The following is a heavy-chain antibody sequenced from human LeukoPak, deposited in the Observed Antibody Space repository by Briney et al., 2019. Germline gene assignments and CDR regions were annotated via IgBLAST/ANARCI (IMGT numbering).Heavy chain of an antibody. CDR1: GFTFSGSA. Sequence: GGSLKLSCAASGFTFSGSAMHWVRQASGKGLEWVGRIRSKANSYATAYAASVKGRFTISRDDSKNTAYLQMNSLKTEDTAVYYCTRPGDGRLDYWGQGTPVTVSS. CDR2: IRSKANSYAT. CDR3: TRPGDGRLDY. D-gene: IGHD5-24*01. J-gene: IGHJ4*02. V-gene: IGHV3-73*01.